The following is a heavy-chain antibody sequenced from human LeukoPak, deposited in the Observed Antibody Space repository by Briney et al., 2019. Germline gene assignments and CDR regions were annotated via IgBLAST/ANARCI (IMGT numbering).Heavy chain of an antibody. D-gene: IGHD2-2*01. CDR1: GFPFSSYA. J-gene: IGHJ4*02. CDR2: ISGSGGST. Sequence: GSLRLSCAASGFPFSSYAMSWVRQAPGKGLGWVSAISGSGGSTYYADSVKGRFTISRDNSKNTLYLQMNSLRAEDTAVYYCAKPGEYQLPFDYWGQGTLVTVSS. CDR3: AKPGEYQLPFDY. V-gene: IGHV3-23*01.